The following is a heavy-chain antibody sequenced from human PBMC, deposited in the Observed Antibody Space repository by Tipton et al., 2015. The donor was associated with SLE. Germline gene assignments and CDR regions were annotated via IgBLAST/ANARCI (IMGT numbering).Heavy chain of an antibody. D-gene: IGHD5-24*01. V-gene: IGHV1-18*04. CDR1: GYTFTSYG. J-gene: IGHJ3*02. CDR3: AREKPDGAFDI. Sequence: QSGAEVRKPGASVEVSCKASGYTFTSYGISWVRQAPGQGLEWMGWISAYNGNTNYAQKFQGRVTISADESTSTAYMELSSLRSEDTAVYYCAREKPDGAFDIWGQGTMVTVSS. CDR2: ISAYNGNT.